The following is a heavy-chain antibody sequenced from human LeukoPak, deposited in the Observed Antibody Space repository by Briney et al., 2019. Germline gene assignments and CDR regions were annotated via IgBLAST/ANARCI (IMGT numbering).Heavy chain of an antibody. CDR1: GGSIHSYY. CDR3: ARVGNIFWSGYYDYFDS. J-gene: IGHJ4*02. D-gene: IGHD3-3*01. Sequence: PSETLSLTCNVSGGSIHSYYWNWIRQPAGKGLEWIGRIYTSGRTIYNPSLKSRVTMSVDASKNLLSLKVTSVNAADTAVYYCARVGNIFWSGYYDYFDSWGQGTLVIVSS. CDR2: IYTSGRT. V-gene: IGHV4-4*07.